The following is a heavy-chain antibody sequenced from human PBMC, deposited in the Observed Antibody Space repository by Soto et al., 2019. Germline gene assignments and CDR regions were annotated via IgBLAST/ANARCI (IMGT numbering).Heavy chain of an antibody. CDR3: VRVRRQGATWYNSYCMDV. J-gene: IGHJ6*02. CDR1: GYSLSEFS. Sequence: GASVKVSCKVTGYSLSEFSMHWVRQAPGKGLEWMGGFDPEDSKMTPAQKFQDRLTLTEDTSAETAYMELRSLRSEDTAVYYCVRVRRQGATWYNSYCMDVWG. V-gene: IGHV1-24*01. D-gene: IGHD1-1*01. CDR2: FDPEDSKM.